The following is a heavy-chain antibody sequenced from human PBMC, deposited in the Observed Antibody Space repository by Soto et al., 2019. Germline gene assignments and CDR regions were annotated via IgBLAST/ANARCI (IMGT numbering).Heavy chain of an antibody. D-gene: IGHD2-15*01. J-gene: IGHJ3*02. Sequence: PGGSLRLSCAASGFTFSSYGMHWVRQAPGKGLEWVAVIWYDGSNKYYADSVKGRFTISRDNSKNTLYLQMNSLRAEDTAVFYCARLYCSGGSCYSEDDAFDIWGQGTMVTVSS. CDR3: ARLYCSGGSCYSEDDAFDI. CDR1: GFTFSSYG. CDR2: IWYDGSNK. V-gene: IGHV3-33*01.